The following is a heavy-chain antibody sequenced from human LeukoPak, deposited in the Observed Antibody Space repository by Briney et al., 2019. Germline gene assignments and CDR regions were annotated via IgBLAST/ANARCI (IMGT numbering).Heavy chain of an antibody. J-gene: IGHJ4*02. Sequence: SETLSLTCTVSGGSISSYYWSWIRQPPGKGLEWIGYIYYSGSTNYNPSLKSRVTISVDTFKNQFSLKLSSVTAADTAVYYCASSYYDYVWGSYRFDYWGQGTLVTVSS. V-gene: IGHV4-59*01. CDR3: ASSYYDYVWGSYRFDY. CDR1: GGSISSYY. D-gene: IGHD3-16*02. CDR2: IYYSGST.